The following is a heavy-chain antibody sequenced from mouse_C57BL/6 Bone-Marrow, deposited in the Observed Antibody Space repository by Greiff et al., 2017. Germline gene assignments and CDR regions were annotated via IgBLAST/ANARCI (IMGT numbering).Heavy chain of an antibody. Sequence: EVQLHQSGAELVKPGASVKLSCTASGFNIKDYYIHWLKQRTEQGLEWIGRIDPEAGETKYAPKFQDNATITADTSSNTAYLQLSSLTSEDTAVYYCTRALIYYGTNYWGQGTTLTVSS. D-gene: IGHD1-1*01. CDR2: IDPEAGET. CDR1: GFNIKDYY. J-gene: IGHJ2*01. V-gene: IGHV14-2*01. CDR3: TRALIYYGTNY.